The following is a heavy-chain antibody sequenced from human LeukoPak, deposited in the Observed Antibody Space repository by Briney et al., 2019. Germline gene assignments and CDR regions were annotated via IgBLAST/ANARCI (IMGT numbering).Heavy chain of an antibody. J-gene: IGHJ4*02. CDR1: GYTFTGYY. CDR3: ARDLEGLERYFDY. Sequence: ASVKVSCKASGYTFTGYYIHWVRQAPGQGLEWMGWINPNSGGTKYAQKFQGRVIMTRDTSISTAYMELSSLRSDDTAVYYCARDLEGLERYFDYWGQGALVTVSS. D-gene: IGHD3/OR15-3a*01. V-gene: IGHV1-2*02. CDR2: INPNSGGT.